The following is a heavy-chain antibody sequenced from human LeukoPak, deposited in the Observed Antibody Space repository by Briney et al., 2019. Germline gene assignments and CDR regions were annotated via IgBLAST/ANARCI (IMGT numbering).Heavy chain of an antibody. CDR3: AREGSPGSLDF. CDR2: ISGNGDTT. J-gene: IGHJ4*02. Sequence: PGGSLRLSCAASRFTFSVYSMHWVRQAPGKGPEYIAAISGNGDTTYYANSVKGRFIISRDNSKNTLYLQMGSLRVDDRAVYYCAREGSPGSLDFWGQGTLVTASS. CDR1: RFTFSVYS. D-gene: IGHD7-27*01. V-gene: IGHV3-64*01.